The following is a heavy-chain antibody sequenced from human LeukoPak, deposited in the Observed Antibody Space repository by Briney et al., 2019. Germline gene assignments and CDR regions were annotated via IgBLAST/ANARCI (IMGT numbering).Heavy chain of an antibody. V-gene: IGHV3-9*01. Sequence: SLRLSCAASGFTFDDYAMHWVRQAPGKGLEWVSGISWNSSSIGYADSVKGRFTISRDNAKNSLYLQMNSLRAEDTALYYCAKGPPRLRYSGSYLDYWGQGTLVTVSS. D-gene: IGHD1-26*01. CDR3: AKGPPRLRYSGSYLDY. CDR1: GFTFDDYA. J-gene: IGHJ4*02. CDR2: ISWNSSSI.